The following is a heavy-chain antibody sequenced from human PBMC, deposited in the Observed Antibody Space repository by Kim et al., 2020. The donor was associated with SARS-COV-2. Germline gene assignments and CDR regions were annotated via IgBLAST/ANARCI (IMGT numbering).Heavy chain of an antibody. CDR1: GGSFSGYY. Sequence: SETLSLTCAVYGGSFSGYYWSWIRQPPGKGLEWIGEINHSGSTNYNPSLKSRVTISVDTSKNQFSLKLSSVTAADTAVYYCARGGPYYYSGMDVWGQGIT. CDR3: ARGGPYYYSGMDV. J-gene: IGHJ6*02. V-gene: IGHV4-34*01. CDR2: INHSGST.